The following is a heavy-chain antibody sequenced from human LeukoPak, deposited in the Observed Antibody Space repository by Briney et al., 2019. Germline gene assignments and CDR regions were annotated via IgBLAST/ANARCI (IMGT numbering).Heavy chain of an antibody. J-gene: IGHJ4*02. D-gene: IGHD3-22*01. CDR3: ARGSGYSFDY. CDR1: GFTFDDYA. V-gene: IGHV3-21*01. CDR2: ISSSSSYI. Sequence: PGGSLRLSCAASGFTFDDYAMHWVRQAPGKGLEWVSSISSSSSYIYYADSVKGRFTISRDNAKNSLYLQMNSLRAEDTAVYYCARGSGYSFDYWAQGTLVTVSS.